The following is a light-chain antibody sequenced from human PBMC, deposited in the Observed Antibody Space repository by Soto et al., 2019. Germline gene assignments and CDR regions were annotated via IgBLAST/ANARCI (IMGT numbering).Light chain of an antibody. Sequence: QSALTQPAAVAGSPGQSITISCTRSSSHVGSYDFVSWYQQHPGKAPKVLIYEVTKRPSGVSNRFAGSKSGNKASLTISGLQADDEADYYCCADAGSSRDVFGTGTKLTVL. J-gene: IGLJ1*01. CDR1: SSHVGSYDF. CDR3: CADAGSSRDV. CDR2: EVT. V-gene: IGLV2-23*02.